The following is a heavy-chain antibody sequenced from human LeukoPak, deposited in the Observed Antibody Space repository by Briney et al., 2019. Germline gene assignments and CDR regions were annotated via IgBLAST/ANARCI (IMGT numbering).Heavy chain of an antibody. CDR3: VRVPPPPGIALAPDFVY. CDR2: ISSSSSYI. D-gene: IGHD6-13*01. Sequence: GGSLRLSCAASGFTFDSFNMNWVRQAPGKGLEWVSSISSSSSYIYYADSVKGRFTISRDNAKNSLSLQMKSLRAEDTAVYYCVRVPPPPGIALAPDFVYWGRGTLVTVSS. J-gene: IGHJ4*02. V-gene: IGHV3-21*01. CDR1: GFTFDSFN.